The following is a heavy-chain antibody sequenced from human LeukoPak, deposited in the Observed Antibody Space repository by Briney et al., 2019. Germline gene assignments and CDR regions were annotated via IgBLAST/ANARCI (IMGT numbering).Heavy chain of an antibody. Sequence: GGSLRLSCAASGFTFSSYSMNWVSQAPGKGLEWVSSISSSSSYIYYADSVKGRFTISRDNAKNSLYLQMNSLRAEDTAVYYCARQADEYSSSSPMDVWGKGTTVTVSS. J-gene: IGHJ6*03. D-gene: IGHD6-6*01. CDR2: ISSSSSYI. V-gene: IGHV3-21*01. CDR3: ARQADEYSSSSPMDV. CDR1: GFTFSSYS.